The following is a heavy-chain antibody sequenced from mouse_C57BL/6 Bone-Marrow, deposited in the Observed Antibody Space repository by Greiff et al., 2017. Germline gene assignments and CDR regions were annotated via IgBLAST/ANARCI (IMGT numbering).Heavy chain of an antibody. CDR1: GYTFTSYW. CDR2: IYPSDSET. V-gene: IGHV1-61*01. CDR3: ARGGVDYDYATDD. Sequence: QVQLQQPGAELVRPGSSVKLSCKASGYTFTSYWMDWVKQRPGQGLEWIGNIYPSDSETHYNQKFKDKATLTVDKSSSTAYMQLSSLTSEDSAVYYCARGGVDYDYATDDWGQGTSVTGSS. J-gene: IGHJ4*01. D-gene: IGHD2-4*01.